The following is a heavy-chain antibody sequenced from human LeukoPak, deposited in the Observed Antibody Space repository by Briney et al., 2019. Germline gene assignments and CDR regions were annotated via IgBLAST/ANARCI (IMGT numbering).Heavy chain of an antibody. CDR2: INRDGRST. V-gene: IGHV3-74*01. CDR3: TFSSYGDHVGVDAFDI. Sequence: GGSLRLSCAASGFTFSTYWMHWVRQAPGKGLVWVSRINRDGRSTGYADSVKGRFTISRDNAKNTVYLQMNSLSAEDTSMYYCTFSSYGDHVGVDAFDIWGQGTMVTVS. D-gene: IGHD4-17*01. J-gene: IGHJ3*02. CDR1: GFTFSTYW.